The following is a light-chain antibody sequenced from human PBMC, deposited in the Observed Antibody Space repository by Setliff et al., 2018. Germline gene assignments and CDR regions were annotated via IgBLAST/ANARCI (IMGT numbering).Light chain of an antibody. J-gene: IGLJ1*01. CDR2: DVS. CDR1: SSDVGGYDY. CDR3: AAWDDSLNGHV. V-gene: IGLV2-14*03. Sequence: QSALTQPASVSGSPGQSITISCTGSSSDVGGYDYVSWYQHHPGRAPKFMIYDVSKRPSGVSNRFSGSKSGNTASLTISGLQAEDEADYYCAAWDDSLNGHVFGTGTKVTVL.